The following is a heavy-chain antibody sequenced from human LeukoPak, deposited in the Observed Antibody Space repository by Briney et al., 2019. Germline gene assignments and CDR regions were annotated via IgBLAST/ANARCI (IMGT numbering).Heavy chain of an antibody. V-gene: IGHV5-51*01. CDR1: GYSFTSYW. D-gene: IGHD6-13*01. CDR2: IYPDDSDT. CDR3: ARHAAAAATGNWFDP. J-gene: IGHJ5*02. Sequence: GESLKISCKGSGYSFTSYWIGWVRQVPGKGLEWMGIIYPDDSDTRYSPSFQGQVTISADKSISTAYLQWSSLKASDTAMYYCARHAAAAATGNWFDPWGQGTLVTVSS.